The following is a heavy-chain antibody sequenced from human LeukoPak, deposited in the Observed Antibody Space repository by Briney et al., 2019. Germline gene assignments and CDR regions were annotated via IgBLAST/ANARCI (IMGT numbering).Heavy chain of an antibody. CDR2: ISSTGGTI. Sequence: GGSLRLSCAASGFTFSSNSMNWVRQAPGKGLEWVSYISSTGGTIYYADSMKGRFTISRDNAKNSLYLQMNSLRAEDTAVYYCAKASYIAAAGTMDYWGQGTLVTVSS. V-gene: IGHV3-48*04. CDR3: AKASYIAAAGTMDY. D-gene: IGHD6-13*01. CDR1: GFTFSSNS. J-gene: IGHJ4*02.